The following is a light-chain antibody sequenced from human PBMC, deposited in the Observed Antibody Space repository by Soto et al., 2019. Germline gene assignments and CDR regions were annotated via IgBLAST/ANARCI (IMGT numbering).Light chain of an antibody. CDR1: SSNIGSNT. Sequence: QSVLTQPPSASGTPGQRVTISCSGSSSNIGSNTVNWYQQLPGTAPKLLIYSNNQRPSGVPDRFSGSKSGTSASLAISGLQSEDEADYYCAAWDDSLNGHVFGGGTKRTV. CDR2: SNN. J-gene: IGLJ2*01. V-gene: IGLV1-44*01. CDR3: AAWDDSLNGHV.